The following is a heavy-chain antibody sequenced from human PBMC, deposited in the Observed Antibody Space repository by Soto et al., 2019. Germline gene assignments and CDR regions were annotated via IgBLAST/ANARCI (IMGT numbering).Heavy chain of an antibody. V-gene: IGHV1-8*01. CDR3: ARGVSYGDYEFWDDNWFDP. CDR2: MNPNSGNT. CDR1: GYTFTSYD. Sequence: ASVKVSCKASGYTFTSYDINWVRQATGQGLEWMGWMNPNSGNTGYAQKFQGRVTMTRNTSISTAYMELSSLRSEDTAVYYCARGVSYGDYEFWDDNWFDPWGQGTLVTVSS. J-gene: IGHJ5*02. D-gene: IGHD4-17*01.